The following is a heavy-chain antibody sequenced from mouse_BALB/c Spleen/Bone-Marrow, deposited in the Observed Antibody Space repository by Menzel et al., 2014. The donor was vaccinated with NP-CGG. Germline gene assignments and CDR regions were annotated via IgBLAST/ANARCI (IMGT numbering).Heavy chain of an antibody. CDR3: XXXXXXXXVWFAY. Sequence: VQLQQSGAELAKPGASVKMSCKASGYTFTSYWMHWVKQRPGQGLEWIGYINPSTGYTEYNQKFKDKATLTADKSSSTAYMQLSSXTSEDSAVXXXXXXXXXXXVWFAYWGXGTLVTVSA. CDR2: INPSTGYT. CDR1: GYTFTSYW. V-gene: IGHV1-7*01. J-gene: IGHJ3*01.